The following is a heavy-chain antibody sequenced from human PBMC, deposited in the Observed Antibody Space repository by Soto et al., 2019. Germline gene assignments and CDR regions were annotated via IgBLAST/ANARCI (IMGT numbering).Heavy chain of an antibody. CDR3: ARELAAAGSFDY. Sequence: EVQLVESGGDLVQPGGSLRLSCAASGFTFSRYEMNWVRQAPGKGLEWISYISTSGSTIYYAHSVKGRFTISRDNAKNSMYLQMNSLRAEDTAVYSCARELAAAGSFDYWGQRTLVTVSS. D-gene: IGHD6-13*01. CDR2: ISTSGSTI. J-gene: IGHJ4*02. V-gene: IGHV3-48*03. CDR1: GFTFSRYE.